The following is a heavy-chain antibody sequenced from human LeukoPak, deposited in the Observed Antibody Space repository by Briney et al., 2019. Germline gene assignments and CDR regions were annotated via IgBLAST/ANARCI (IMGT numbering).Heavy chain of an antibody. CDR1: GFTFSSHA. D-gene: IGHD1-26*01. Sequence: GGSLRLSCAASGFTFSSHAMSWVRRAPGTGLEWVSGLIENGATTYYADSVKGRFTISRDNSRNTMYLQMNSLRVEDTAVYYCVKDYQVGNSPAFGDYWGQGTLVTISS. V-gene: IGHV3-23*01. J-gene: IGHJ4*02. CDR2: LIENGATT. CDR3: VKDYQVGNSPAFGDY.